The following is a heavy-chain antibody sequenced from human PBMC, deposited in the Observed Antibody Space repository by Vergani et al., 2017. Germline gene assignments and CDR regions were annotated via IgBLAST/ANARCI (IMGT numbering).Heavy chain of an antibody. CDR3: ARGTYYYGSGSPSANYYYYGMDV. Sequence: EVQLVESGGGLVQPGGSLRLSCAASGFTFSSYWMSWVRQAPGKGLEWVANIKQDGSEKYYVDSVKGRFTISRDNAKNSLYLQMNSLRAEDTAVYYCARGTYYYGSGSPSANYYYYGMDVWGQXP. D-gene: IGHD3-10*01. CDR1: GFTFSSYW. CDR2: IKQDGSEK. V-gene: IGHV3-7*01. J-gene: IGHJ6*02.